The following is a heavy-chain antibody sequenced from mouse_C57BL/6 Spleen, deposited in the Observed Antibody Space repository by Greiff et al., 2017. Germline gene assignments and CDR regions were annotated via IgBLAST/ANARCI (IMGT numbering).Heavy chain of an antibody. CDR3: TLITTVVATGYFDV. CDR1: GYTFTDYE. J-gene: IGHJ1*03. CDR2: VDPETGGT. Sequence: QVQLKQSGAELVRPGASVTLSCKASGYTFTDYEMHWVKQTPVHGLEWIGAVDPETGGTAYNQKFKGKAILTADKASSTAYMELRSLTSEDSAVYYLTLITTVVATGYFDVWCTGTTVTVSS. D-gene: IGHD1-1*01. V-gene: IGHV1-15*01.